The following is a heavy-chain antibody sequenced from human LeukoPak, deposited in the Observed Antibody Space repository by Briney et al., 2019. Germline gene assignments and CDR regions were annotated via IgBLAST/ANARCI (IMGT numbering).Heavy chain of an antibody. V-gene: IGHV3-30*14. Sequence: GGSLRLSCAASGFTFSSYAMHWVRQAPGKGLEWVAVISYDETNKYYADSVKGRFTISRDNSKNTLYLQMNSLRAEDTAVYYCASRQHDYGDYYFDYWGQGTLVTVSS. D-gene: IGHD4-17*01. CDR2: ISYDETNK. J-gene: IGHJ4*02. CDR1: GFTFSSYA. CDR3: ASRQHDYGDYYFDY.